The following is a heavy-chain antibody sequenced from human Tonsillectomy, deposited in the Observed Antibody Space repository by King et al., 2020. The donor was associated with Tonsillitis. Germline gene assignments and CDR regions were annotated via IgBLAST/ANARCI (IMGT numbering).Heavy chain of an antibody. CDR2: ISYDGSNK. V-gene: IGHV3-30-3*01. Sequence: VQLVESGGGVAQPGRPLRLSCAASGFTFSSYAMHWVRQAPAKGLEWVAVISYDGSNKYYADSVKGRFTISRDNSKNTLYLQMNSLRAEDTAVYYCASTIVEYYFDYWGQGTLVTVSS. J-gene: IGHJ4*02. CDR3: ASTIVEYYFDY. CDR1: GFTFSSYA. D-gene: IGHD2-21*01.